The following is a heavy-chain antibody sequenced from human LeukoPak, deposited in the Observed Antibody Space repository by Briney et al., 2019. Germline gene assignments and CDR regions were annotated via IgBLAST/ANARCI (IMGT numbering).Heavy chain of an antibody. CDR3: ARLVRGWWELFPFDY. CDR2: IYYSGST. V-gene: IGHV4-39*01. Sequence: PSETLSLTCTVSGGSISSYYWGWIRQPPGKGLEWIGSIYYSGSTYYNPSLKSRVTISVDTSKNQFSLKLSSVTAADTAVYYCARLVRGWWELFPFDYWGQGTLVTVSS. D-gene: IGHD1-26*01. J-gene: IGHJ4*02. CDR1: GGSISSYY.